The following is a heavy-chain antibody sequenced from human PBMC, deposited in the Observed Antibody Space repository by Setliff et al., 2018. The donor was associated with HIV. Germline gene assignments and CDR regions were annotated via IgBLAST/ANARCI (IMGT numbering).Heavy chain of an antibody. V-gene: IGHV4-4*07. Sequence: SETLSLTCTVSGGSISSYYWGGIRQPAGKGLEWSGRFYTSGSTNYNPSLKSRVTMSVDTSKNQFSLKVRYVTAADTAIYYCAREIWGQVAHVPYGMDVWGQGTTVTVSS. CDR3: AREIWGQVAHVPYGMDV. J-gene: IGHJ6*02. CDR2: FYTSGST. CDR1: GGSISSYY. D-gene: IGHD5-12*01.